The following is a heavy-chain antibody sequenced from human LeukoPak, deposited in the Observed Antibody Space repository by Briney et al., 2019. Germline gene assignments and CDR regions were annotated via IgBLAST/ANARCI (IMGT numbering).Heavy chain of an antibody. V-gene: IGHV3-11*04. CDR1: GFTFRDYY. D-gene: IGHD3-22*01. CDR2: ISSSYTI. CDR3: ARDSPGYYDSSGSFDY. Sequence: GGSLRLSCAASGFTFRDYYMSWIRQAPGKGLEWVSYISSSYTIYYADSVKGRFTISRDNAKNSLYLQMNSLRAEDTAVYYCARDSPGYYDSSGSFDYWGQGTQVTVSS. J-gene: IGHJ4*02.